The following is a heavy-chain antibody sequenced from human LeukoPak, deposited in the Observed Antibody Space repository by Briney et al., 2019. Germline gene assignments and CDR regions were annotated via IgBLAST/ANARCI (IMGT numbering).Heavy chain of an antibody. CDR1: GGSISSCY. D-gene: IGHD6-13*01. CDR3: AGRGGIAAAGTYY. Sequence: SEALFLTCTVSGGSISSCYWSWIRQPPGKGLEWVGSIYYSGSTYYNPSLKSRVTISVDTSKNQFSLKLSSVAAADTAVYYCAGRGGIAAAGTYYWGQGTLVTVSS. V-gene: IGHV4-59*05. J-gene: IGHJ4*02. CDR2: IYYSGST.